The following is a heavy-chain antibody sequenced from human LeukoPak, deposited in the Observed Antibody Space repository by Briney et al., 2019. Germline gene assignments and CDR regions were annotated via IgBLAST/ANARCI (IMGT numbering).Heavy chain of an antibody. CDR2: IKQDGSEK. D-gene: IGHD3-22*01. J-gene: IGHJ6*03. CDR3: ARAGGYYLYYYYYYMDV. V-gene: IGHV3-7*01. CDR1: GFTVSSNY. Sequence: LSGGSLRLSCAASGFTVSSNYMSWVRQAPGKGLEWVANIKQDGSEKYYVDSVRGRFTISRDNAKNSLYLQMNSLRAEDTAVYYCARAGGYYLYYYYYYMDVWGKGTTVTVSS.